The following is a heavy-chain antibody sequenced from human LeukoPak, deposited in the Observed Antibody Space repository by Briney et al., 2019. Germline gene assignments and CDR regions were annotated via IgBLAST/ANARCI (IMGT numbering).Heavy chain of an antibody. CDR2: INHSGST. CDR1: GGSFSGYY. CDR3: ARRGGYDRFDY. V-gene: IGHV4-34*01. Sequence: PSETPSLTCAVYGGSFSGYYWSWIRQPPGKGLEWIGDINHSGSTNYNPSLKSRVTISVDTSKNQFSLKLSSVTAADTAVYYCARRGGYDRFDYWGQGALVTVSS. J-gene: IGHJ4*02. D-gene: IGHD5-12*01.